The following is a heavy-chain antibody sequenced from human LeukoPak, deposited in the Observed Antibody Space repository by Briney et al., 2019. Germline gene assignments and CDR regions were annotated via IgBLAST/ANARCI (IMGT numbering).Heavy chain of an antibody. CDR3: ARSREVSMGFWSGYYTVGGYYYGMDV. V-gene: IGHV4-59*08. J-gene: IGHJ6*02. Sequence: SETLSLTCTVSGGSISSYYWSWIRQPPGKGLEWIGYIYYSGSTNYNPSLKSRVTISVDTSKNQFSLKLSSVTAADTAVYYGARSREVSMGFWSGYYTVGGYYYGMDVWGQGTTVTVSS. CDR1: GGSISSYY. D-gene: IGHD3-3*01. CDR2: IYYSGST.